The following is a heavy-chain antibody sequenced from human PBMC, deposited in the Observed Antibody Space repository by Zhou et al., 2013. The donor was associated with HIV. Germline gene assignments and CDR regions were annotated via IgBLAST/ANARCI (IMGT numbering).Heavy chain of an antibody. Sequence: QVQLVQSGAEVKKPGSSVKVSCKASGGTFSSYAISWVRQAPGQGLEWMGGIIPIFGTANYAQKFQGRVTITTDESTSTAYMELSSLRSEDTAVYYCARGSLTTSPMNYYMDVWGKGTTVTVSS. D-gene: IGHD1-26*01. J-gene: IGHJ6*03. CDR3: ARGSLTTSPMNYYMDV. CDR2: IIPIFGTA. CDR1: GGTFSSYA. V-gene: IGHV1-69*05.